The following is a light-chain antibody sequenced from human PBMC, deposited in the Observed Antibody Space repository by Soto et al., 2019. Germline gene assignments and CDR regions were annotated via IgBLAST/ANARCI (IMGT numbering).Light chain of an antibody. V-gene: IGKV1-33*01. J-gene: IGKJ3*01. Sequence: DIQMTQSPSSLSASVGDRVTTTCQASQDISNYLNWYQQKPGKAPKLLIYDASNLETGVPSRFSGSGSGTDFTFTISSLQAEDIATYYCQQYDNLPFTFGPGTKVDIK. CDR3: QQYDNLPFT. CDR2: DAS. CDR1: QDISNY.